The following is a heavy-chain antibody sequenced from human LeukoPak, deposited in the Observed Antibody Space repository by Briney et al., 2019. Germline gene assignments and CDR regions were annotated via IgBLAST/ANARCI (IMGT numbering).Heavy chain of an antibody. CDR3: ARGVGAWHWFDP. J-gene: IGHJ5*02. V-gene: IGHV4-59*01. CDR2: IYYSGST. CDR1: GGSISSYY. D-gene: IGHD1-26*01. Sequence: SETLSLTCTVSGGSISSYYWSWIRQPPGKGLEWIGYIYYSGSTNYNPSLKGRVTISVDTSKNQFSLKLSSVTAADTAVYYCARGVGAWHWFDPWGQGTLVTVSS.